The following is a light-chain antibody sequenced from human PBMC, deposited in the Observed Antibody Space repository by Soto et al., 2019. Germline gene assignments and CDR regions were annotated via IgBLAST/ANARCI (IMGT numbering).Light chain of an antibody. J-gene: IGLJ1*01. V-gene: IGLV2-11*01. CDR1: SSDVGGYNC. CDR3: CSHSASYTFV. CDR2: DVT. Sequence: QSVLTQPRSVSGSPGQSVTISCTGTSSDVGGYNCVSWYQQHPGKAPQLIIYDVTQRPSGVPDRFSGSKSGNTASLSISGLQAADEADYYCCSHSASYTFVFGTGTKVTVL.